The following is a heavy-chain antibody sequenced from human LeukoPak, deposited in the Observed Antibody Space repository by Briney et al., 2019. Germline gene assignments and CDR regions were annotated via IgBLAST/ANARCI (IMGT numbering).Heavy chain of an antibody. Sequence: GGSLRLSCAASGFTFSSYAMSWVRQAPGKGLEWVSAISGSGGSTYYADSVKGRFTISRDNSKNTLYLQMNSLRAEGTAVYYCAKLGTSSGWYSYFDYWGQGTLVTASS. D-gene: IGHD6-19*01. V-gene: IGHV3-23*01. CDR2: ISGSGGST. CDR1: GFTFSSYA. CDR3: AKLGTSSGWYSYFDY. J-gene: IGHJ4*02.